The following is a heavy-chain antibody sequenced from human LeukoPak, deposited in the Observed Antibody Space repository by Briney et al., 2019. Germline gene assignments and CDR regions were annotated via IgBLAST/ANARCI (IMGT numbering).Heavy chain of an antibody. V-gene: IGHV3-23*01. CDR3: ARLRFGEYYYGMDV. CDR2: ISGDGATT. J-gene: IGHJ6*02. D-gene: IGHD3-10*01. Sequence: GGSLRLSCAASGFPFSSYAMTWVRQAPGKGLEWVSSISGDGATTYHADSVKGRFTISRDNAKNTVYLEISILGAEDTAVYYCARLRFGEYYYGMDVWGQGTTVTVSS. CDR1: GFPFSSYA.